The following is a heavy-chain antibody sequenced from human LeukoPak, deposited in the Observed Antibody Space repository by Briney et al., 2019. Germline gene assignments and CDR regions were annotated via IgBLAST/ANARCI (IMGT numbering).Heavy chain of an antibody. CDR2: IGGSGSST. Sequence: PGGSLRLSCAASGFTFSSYAMTWVRQAPGKGLEWVSAIGGSGSSTYYADSVKGRFTISRDNSKNTLYLQMNSLRAEDTAVYYCAKQSGGSGTYYYYWGQGTLVTVSS. J-gene: IGHJ4*02. D-gene: IGHD3-10*01. CDR3: AKQSGGSGTYYYY. CDR1: GFTFSSYA. V-gene: IGHV3-23*01.